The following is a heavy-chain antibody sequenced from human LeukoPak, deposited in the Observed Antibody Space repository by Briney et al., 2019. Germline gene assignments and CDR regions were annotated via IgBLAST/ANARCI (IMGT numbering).Heavy chain of an antibody. CDR3: ARAYCSNTSCYSFDY. CDR1: GGTFSSYA. J-gene: IGHJ4*02. D-gene: IGHD2-2*02. CDR2: IIPILGIA. Sequence: SVKVSCKASGGTFSSYAISWVRQAPGQGLEWMGRIIPILGIANYAQKFQGRVTITADKSTSTAYMELSSLRSEDTAVYYCARAYCSNTSCYSFDYWSQGTLGTVSS. V-gene: IGHV1-69*04.